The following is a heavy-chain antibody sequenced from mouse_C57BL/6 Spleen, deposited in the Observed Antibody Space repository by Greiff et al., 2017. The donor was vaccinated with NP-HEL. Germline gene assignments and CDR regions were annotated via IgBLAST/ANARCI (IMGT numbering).Heavy chain of an antibody. CDR1: GFTFSSYA. J-gene: IGHJ1*03. CDR3: ARDHYGSRGWYFDV. CDR2: ISDGGSYT. V-gene: IGHV5-4*01. D-gene: IGHD1-1*01. Sequence: EVKLQESGGGLVKPGGSLKLSCAASGFTFSSYAMSWVRQTPEKRLEWVATISDGGSYTYYPDNVKGRFTISRDNAKNNLYLQMSHLKSEDTAMYYCARDHYGSRGWYFDVWGTGTTVTVSS.